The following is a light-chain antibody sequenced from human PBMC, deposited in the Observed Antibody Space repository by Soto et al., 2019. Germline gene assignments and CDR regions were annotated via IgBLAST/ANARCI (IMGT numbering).Light chain of an antibody. J-gene: IGKJ3*01. CDR2: NAL. V-gene: IGKV3-15*01. CDR3: QQYGNAPFP. CDR1: QSVSTN. Sequence: ERVMTQSPATLSVSPGERATLSCRASQSVSTNLAWYQQKPGQTPRLLIYNALTSATGIPARFSGGGSGTEFTLTISSLQSEDFAVYYCQQYGNAPFPFGPGTKVAIK.